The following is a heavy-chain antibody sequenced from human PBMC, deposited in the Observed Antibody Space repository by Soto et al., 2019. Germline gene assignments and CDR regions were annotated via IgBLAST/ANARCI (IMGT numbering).Heavy chain of an antibody. CDR1: SFTFNKAW. Sequence: GGSLRLSCAASSFTFNKAWMNWVRQAPGKGLEWVGRIKSKIDGETTDYAAAVKSRFIISRDDSENTVYLQMNSVKSEDTAVYYCTKDPNYFGSARWGQGTLVTVSS. D-gene: IGHD3-10*01. CDR3: TKDPNYFGSAR. J-gene: IGHJ4*02. V-gene: IGHV3-15*07. CDR2: IKSKIDGETT.